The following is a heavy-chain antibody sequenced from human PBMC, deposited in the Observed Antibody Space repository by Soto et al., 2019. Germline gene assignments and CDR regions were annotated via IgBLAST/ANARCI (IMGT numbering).Heavy chain of an antibody. CDR2: ISGSGGIT. CDR3: AKGPNSGLYFFDY. J-gene: IGHJ4*02. Sequence: GGSLRLSCAASGFTFSSYAMSWVRQAPGKGLEWVSTISGSGGITYYADSVRGRFTISRDNSKNTLYLQINSLRADDTAVYNCAKGPNSGLYFFDYWGQGTLVTVSS. CDR1: GFTFSSYA. D-gene: IGHD6-19*01. V-gene: IGHV3-23*01.